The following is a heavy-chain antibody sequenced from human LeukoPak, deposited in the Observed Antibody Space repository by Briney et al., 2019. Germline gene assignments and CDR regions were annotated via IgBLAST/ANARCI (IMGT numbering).Heavy chain of an antibody. CDR1: GFTFSSYW. Sequence: GGSLRLSCAASGFTFSSYWMSWVRQAPGKGLEWVANIKQDGSEKYYVDSVKGRFTISRDNAKNTLYLQMNSLGAEDTAVYYCAKTPPYCSSTSCYHSTLYYMDVWGKGTTVTVSS. CDR3: AKTPPYCSSTSCYHSTLYYMDV. CDR2: IKQDGSEK. V-gene: IGHV3-7*01. D-gene: IGHD2-2*01. J-gene: IGHJ6*03.